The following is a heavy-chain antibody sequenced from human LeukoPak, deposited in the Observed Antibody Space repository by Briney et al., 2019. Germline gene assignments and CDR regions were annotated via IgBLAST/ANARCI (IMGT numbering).Heavy chain of an antibody. CDR1: GGSISSSNW. D-gene: IGHD3-10*01. Sequence: SETLSLTCAVSGGSISSSNWWSWVRQPPGKGLEWIGEIYHSGSTNYNPSLKSRVTISVDKSKNQFSLKLSSVTAADTAVYYCARAPHRGWFGELDYYYGMDVWGQGTMVTVSS. CDR3: ARAPHRGWFGELDYYYGMDV. CDR2: IYHSGST. J-gene: IGHJ6*02. V-gene: IGHV4-4*02.